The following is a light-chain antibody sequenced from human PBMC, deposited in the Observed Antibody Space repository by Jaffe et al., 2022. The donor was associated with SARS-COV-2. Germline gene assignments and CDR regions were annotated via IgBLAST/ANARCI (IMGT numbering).Light chain of an antibody. Sequence: DIEMTQSPSSLSASIGDRVTITCRASRDISTFLNWYQQKPGKAPKLVIYGASTLQGGVPSRFSGSGSGTDFTLLISRLQPEDFGTYYCQQSYSSTFRYTFGQGTKLEIK. CDR2: GAS. V-gene: IGKV1-39*01. CDR1: RDISTF. CDR3: QQSYSSTFRYT. J-gene: IGKJ2*01.